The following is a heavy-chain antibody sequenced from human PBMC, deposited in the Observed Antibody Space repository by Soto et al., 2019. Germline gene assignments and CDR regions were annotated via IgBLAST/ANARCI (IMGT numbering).Heavy chain of an antibody. V-gene: IGHV4-4*07. CDR1: GGSISSYY. D-gene: IGHD2-2*01. J-gene: IGHJ4*02. CDR2: IYTSGST. CDR3: ARACSSNSCYDVFDY. Sequence: TLSLTCTVSGGSISSYYWSWIRQPAGRGLEWIGRIYTSGSTNYNPSLKSRVTMSVDTSKNQFSLKLSSVTAADTAVYYCARACSSNSCYDVFDYWGQGTLVTVSS.